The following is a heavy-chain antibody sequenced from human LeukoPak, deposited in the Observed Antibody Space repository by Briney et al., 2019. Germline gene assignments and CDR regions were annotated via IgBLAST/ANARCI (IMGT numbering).Heavy chain of an antibody. CDR1: GFTFSSYS. D-gene: IGHD2-2*01. Sequence: GGSLRLSCAASGFTFSSYSMNWVRQAPGKGLEWVSSISIYYADSVKGRFTISRDNAKNSLYLQMNSLRAEDTAVYYCARDGVRYCSSTSCSRYNWFDPWGKGTLVTVSS. CDR3: ARDGVRYCSSTSCSRYNWFDP. J-gene: IGHJ5*02. CDR2: ISI. V-gene: IGHV3-21*01.